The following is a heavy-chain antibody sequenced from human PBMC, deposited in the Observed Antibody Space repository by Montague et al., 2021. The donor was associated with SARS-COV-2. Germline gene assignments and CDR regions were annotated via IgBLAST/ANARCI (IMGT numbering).Heavy chain of an antibody. CDR2: IDWDDDK. V-gene: IGHV2-70*01. J-gene: IGHJ3*02. Sequence: VKPTQTLTLTCTFSGFSLSTSGMCVSWIRQPPGKALEWLALIDWDDDKYYSTSLKTRLTISKDTSKNQVVLTMTNMDPVDAATYYCARIWGATRGDAFDIWGQGTMVTVSS. D-gene: IGHD1-26*01. CDR1: GFSLSTSGMC. CDR3: ARIWGATRGDAFDI.